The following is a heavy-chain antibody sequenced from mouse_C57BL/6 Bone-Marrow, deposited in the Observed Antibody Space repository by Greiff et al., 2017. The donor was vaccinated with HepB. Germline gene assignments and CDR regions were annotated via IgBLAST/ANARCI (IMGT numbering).Heavy chain of an antibody. D-gene: IGHD1-2*01. CDR2: INPNNGGT. CDR1: GYTFTDYN. CDR3: ARRVLRPQGLNWYCDV. V-gene: IGHV1-18*01. Sequence: EVQLQQSGPELVKPGASVKIPCKASGYTFTDYNMDWVKQSHGKSLEWIGDINPNNGGTIYNQKFKGKATLTVDKSSSTAYMELRSLTSEDTAVYYCARRVLRPQGLNWYCDVWGTGTTVTVSS. J-gene: IGHJ1*03.